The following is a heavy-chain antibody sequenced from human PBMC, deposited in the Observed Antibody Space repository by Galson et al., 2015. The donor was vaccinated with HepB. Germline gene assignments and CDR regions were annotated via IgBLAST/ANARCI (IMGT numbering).Heavy chain of an antibody. D-gene: IGHD5-24*01. CDR1: GFTFSRYG. Sequence: SLRLSCTVSGFTFSRYGMSWVRQAPGKGLEWVSGTSGSGGSTYYADSVKGRFTVSRDKSKNTLYLQMNGLRADDTALYYCAIAYEMDTLFLGYYAFDIRGQGTMVTVSS. J-gene: IGHJ3*02. CDR2: TSGSGGST. V-gene: IGHV3-23*01. CDR3: AIAYEMDTLFLGYYAFDI.